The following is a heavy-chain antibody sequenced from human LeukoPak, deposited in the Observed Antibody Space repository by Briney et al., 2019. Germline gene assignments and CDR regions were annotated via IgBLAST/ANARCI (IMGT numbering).Heavy chain of an antibody. D-gene: IGHD5-12*01. V-gene: IGHV4-31*03. J-gene: IGHJ6*02. CDR1: GGSISSGGYY. CDR2: IYYSGST. CDR3: ARDWLYGMDV. Sequence: SETLSLTCTVSGGSISSGGYYWSWIRQHPGKGLEWIRYIYYSGSTYYNPSLKSRVTISVDTSKNQFSLKLSSVTAADTAVYYCARDWLYGMDVWGQGTTVTVSS.